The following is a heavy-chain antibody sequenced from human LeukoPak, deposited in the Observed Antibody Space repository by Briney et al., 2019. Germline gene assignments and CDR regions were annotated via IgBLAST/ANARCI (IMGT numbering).Heavy chain of an antibody. Sequence: GGSLRLSCAASGFTVNSNYMSWIRQAPGRGLEWVSFIYSGGSTYYADSVRGRFIISRDNSKNTLYLQMNSLRAEDTAVYYCASLIRGSLRYFDWFSWGQGTLVTVSS. D-gene: IGHD3-9*01. J-gene: IGHJ4*02. V-gene: IGHV3-53*01. CDR3: ASLIRGSLRYFDWFS. CDR1: GFTVNSNY. CDR2: IYSGGST.